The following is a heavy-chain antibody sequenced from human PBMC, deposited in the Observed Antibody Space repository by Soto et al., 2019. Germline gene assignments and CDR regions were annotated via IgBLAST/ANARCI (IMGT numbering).Heavy chain of an antibody. J-gene: IGHJ5*02. CDR1: GGSISSYY. D-gene: IGHD6-6*01. Sequence: PSETLSLTWTVAGGSISSYYWSWIRQPPGKGLEWIGYIYYSGSTNYNPSLKSRVTISVDTSKNQFSLKLSSVTAADTAVYYCARFFIAARPRQGSWFDPWGQGTLVTVSS. CDR2: IYYSGST. CDR3: ARFFIAARPRQGSWFDP. V-gene: IGHV4-59*01.